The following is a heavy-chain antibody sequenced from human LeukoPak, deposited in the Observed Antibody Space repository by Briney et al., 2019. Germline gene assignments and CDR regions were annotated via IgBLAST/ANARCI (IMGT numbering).Heavy chain of an antibody. CDR3: ARMSKSIAAAGTVDY. J-gene: IGHJ4*02. CDR1: GGSFSGYY. Sequence: PSETLSLTCAVYGGSFSGYYWSWIRQPPGKGLEWIGEINHSGSTNYNPSLKSRVTISVDTSKNQFSLKLSSVTAADTAVYYRARMSKSIAAAGTVDYWGQGTLVTVSS. V-gene: IGHV4-34*01. CDR2: INHSGST. D-gene: IGHD6-13*01.